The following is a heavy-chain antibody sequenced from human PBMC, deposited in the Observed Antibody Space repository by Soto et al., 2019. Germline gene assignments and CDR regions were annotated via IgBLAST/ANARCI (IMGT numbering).Heavy chain of an antibody. CDR1: GFTFSSHH. CDR2: INQGGSEK. D-gene: IGHD1-20*01. Sequence: EVQLVESGGGLVQPGGSPRLSCAASGFTFSSHHMSWVRQAPGKGLEWVANINQGGSEKWYGDSVKGRFSISRDNAKNSLSLQMNSLRDEDTAVYYCGRSFLGAGNWNDVDGFDIWGQGTMVTVSS. V-gene: IGHV3-7*01. CDR3: GRSFLGAGNWNDVDGFDI. J-gene: IGHJ3*02.